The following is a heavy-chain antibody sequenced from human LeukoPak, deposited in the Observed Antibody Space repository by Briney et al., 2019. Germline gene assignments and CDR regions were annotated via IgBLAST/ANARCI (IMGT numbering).Heavy chain of an antibody. J-gene: IGHJ4*02. CDR2: FDPEDGEA. D-gene: IGHD1-1*01. CDR3: ARSAGTGSPLD. Sequence: ASVKVSCKVSGHSLTEMAMHWVRQAPGKGLEWMGGFDPEDGEATYAQKFQGRVTMTTDTSTSTAYMELRSLRSDDTAVYYCARSAGTGSPLDWGQGTLVTVSS. CDR1: GHSLTEMA. V-gene: IGHV1-24*01.